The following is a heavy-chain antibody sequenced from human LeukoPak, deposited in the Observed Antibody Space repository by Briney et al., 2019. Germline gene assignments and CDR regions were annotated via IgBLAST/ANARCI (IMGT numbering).Heavy chain of an antibody. CDR3: AKAPYMGSAFDI. D-gene: IGHD1-26*01. CDR2: ISWNSGSI. CDR1: GFTFDDYA. Sequence: PGRSLRLSCAASGFTFDDYAMHWVRQAPGKGLEWVSCISWNSGSIGYADSVKGRFTISRDNAKNSLYLQMNSLRAEDMALYYCAKAPYMGSAFDIWGQGTMVTVSS. J-gene: IGHJ3*02. V-gene: IGHV3-9*03.